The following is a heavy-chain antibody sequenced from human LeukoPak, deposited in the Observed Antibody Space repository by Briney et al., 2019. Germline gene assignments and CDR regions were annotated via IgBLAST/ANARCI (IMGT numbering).Heavy chain of an antibody. Sequence: PGRSLRLSCAASGFTFSSYAMSWVRQAPGKGLEWVSAISGSGGSTYYADSVKGRFTISRDNSKNTLCLQMNSLRAEDTAVYYCAKVTYYDFWSGYYYFDYWGQGTLVTVSS. CDR3: AKVTYYDFWSGYYYFDY. J-gene: IGHJ4*02. CDR1: GFTFSSYA. CDR2: ISGSGGST. D-gene: IGHD3-3*01. V-gene: IGHV3-23*01.